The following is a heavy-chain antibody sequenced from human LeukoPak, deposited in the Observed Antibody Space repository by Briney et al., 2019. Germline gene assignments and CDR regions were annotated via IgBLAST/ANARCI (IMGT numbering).Heavy chain of an antibody. V-gene: IGHV1-8*01. J-gene: IGHJ4*02. Sequence: ASVKVSCKASGYTFTSYDINWVRQATGHGLEWMGWMNPNSGNTGYAQEFQDRVTMTRDTSISTAYMELSSLRSEDTAVYYCARAGGIAAAGTGDYWGQGTLVTVSS. CDR3: ARAGGIAAAGTGDY. CDR2: MNPNSGNT. D-gene: IGHD6-13*01. CDR1: GYTFTSYD.